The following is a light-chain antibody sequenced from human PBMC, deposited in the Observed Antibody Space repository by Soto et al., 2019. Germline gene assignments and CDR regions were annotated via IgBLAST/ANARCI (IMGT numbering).Light chain of an antibody. J-gene: IGKJ1*01. V-gene: IGKV3-20*01. CDR3: QQFGSLSWT. Sequence: ENVLTQSPATLSLSPGESATLSCRASQTINSNYLAWYQQRPGQAPRLLIFGASSRATGIPDRFTGSGSGTDFTLTISRLEPDDFAVYYCQQFGSLSWTFGQGTKVDIK. CDR1: QTINSNY. CDR2: GAS.